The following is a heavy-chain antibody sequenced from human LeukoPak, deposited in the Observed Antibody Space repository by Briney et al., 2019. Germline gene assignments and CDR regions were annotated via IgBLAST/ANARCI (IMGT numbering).Heavy chain of an antibody. CDR3: ARTGYHYGSGSHFAFDI. J-gene: IGHJ3*02. D-gene: IGHD3-10*01. V-gene: IGHV5-51*01. CDR2: IYPSDSDT. Sequence: NPGESLEISCQASGYSFTTYWIGWVRQTPGKGLEWMGIIYPSDSDTRYSPSFQGKVAISSDRSITTVSLQWSNLRASDTAMYYCARTGYHYGSGSHFAFDIWGQGTMVTVSS. CDR1: GYSFTTYW.